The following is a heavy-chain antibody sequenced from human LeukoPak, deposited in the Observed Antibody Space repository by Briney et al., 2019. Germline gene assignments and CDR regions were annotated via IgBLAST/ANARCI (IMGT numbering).Heavy chain of an antibody. J-gene: IGHJ3*02. CDR1: GGPISSYY. Sequence: SSETLSLTCTVSGGPISSYYWSWIRQPPGKGLEWIGYIYYSGSTNYNPSLKSRVTISVDTSKNQFSLTLSSVTAADTAVYYCARVYYPRAFDIWGQGTMVTVSS. V-gene: IGHV4-59*01. CDR3: ARVYYPRAFDI. D-gene: IGHD1-26*01. CDR2: IYYSGST.